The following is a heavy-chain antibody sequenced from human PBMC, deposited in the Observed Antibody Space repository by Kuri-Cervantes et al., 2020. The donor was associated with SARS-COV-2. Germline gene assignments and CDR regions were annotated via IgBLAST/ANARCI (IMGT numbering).Heavy chain of an antibody. CDR3: AKAGGWYSSFFDY. J-gene: IGHJ4*02. D-gene: IGHD6-19*01. Sequence: GGSLRLSCAASGFTFSSYAMSWVRQAPGEGLEWVSAISGSGGSTYYADSVKGRFTISRDNSKNTLYLQMNSLRAEDTAVYYCAKAGGWYSSFFDYWGQGTLVTVSS. CDR2: ISGSGGST. V-gene: IGHV3-23*01. CDR1: GFTFSSYA.